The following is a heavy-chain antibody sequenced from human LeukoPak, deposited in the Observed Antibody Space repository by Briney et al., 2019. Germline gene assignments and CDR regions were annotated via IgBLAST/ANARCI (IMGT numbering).Heavy chain of an antibody. CDR3: AREDYYDSSGYYYPYYYYYGMDV. Sequence: PGGSLRLSCAASGFTFDDYAMHWVRQAPGKGLEWVSGISWNSGSIGYADSVKGRFTISRDNAKNSLYLQMNSLRAEDTAVYYCAREDYYDSSGYYYPYYYYYGMDVWGQGTTVTVSS. CDR1: GFTFDDYA. CDR2: ISWNSGSI. V-gene: IGHV3-9*01. J-gene: IGHJ6*02. D-gene: IGHD3-22*01.